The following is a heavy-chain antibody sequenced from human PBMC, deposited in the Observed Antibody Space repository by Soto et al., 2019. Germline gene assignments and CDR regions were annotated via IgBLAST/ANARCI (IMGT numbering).Heavy chain of an antibody. J-gene: IGHJ6*03. CDR3: ASGVAAYYDILTGPRPRYYYYMDV. D-gene: IGHD3-9*01. CDR2: ISAYNGNT. Sequence: GASVKVSCKASGYTFTSYGISWVRQAPGQGLEWMGWISAYNGNTNYAQKLQGRVTMTTDTSTSTAYMELRSLRSDDTAVYYCASGVAAYYDILTGPRPRYYYYMDVWGKGTTVTVSS. V-gene: IGHV1-18*01. CDR1: GYTFTSYG.